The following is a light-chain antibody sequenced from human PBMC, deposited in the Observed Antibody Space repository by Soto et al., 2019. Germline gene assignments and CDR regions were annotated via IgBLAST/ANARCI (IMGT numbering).Light chain of an antibody. CDR3: QQYNDSFPYT. CDR1: QSISSG. CDR2: KAS. Sequence: DIQMTQSPSTLSASVGDRVTITCRASQSISSGLAWYQQKPGTAPKLLIYKASTLESGGPSRFSGIRSGTDFTLTVSSLLPDDFATYYCQQYNDSFPYTFGQGTKLEIK. V-gene: IGKV1-5*03. J-gene: IGKJ2*01.